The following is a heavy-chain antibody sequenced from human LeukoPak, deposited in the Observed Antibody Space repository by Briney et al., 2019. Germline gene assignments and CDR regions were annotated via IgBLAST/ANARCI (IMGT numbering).Heavy chain of an antibody. V-gene: IGHV4-34*01. CDR2: INHSGST. Sequence: PSETLSLTCAVYGGSFSGYYWSWIRQPPGKGLEWIGEINHSGSTNYNPSLKSRVTISVDTSKNQFSLKLSSVTAADTAVYYCARQRWLFPYFDYWGQGTLVTVSS. CDR1: GGSFSGYY. J-gene: IGHJ4*02. D-gene: IGHD5-24*01. CDR3: ARQRWLFPYFDY.